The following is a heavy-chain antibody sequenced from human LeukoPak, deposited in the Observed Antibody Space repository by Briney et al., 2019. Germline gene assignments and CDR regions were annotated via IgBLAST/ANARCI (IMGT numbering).Heavy chain of an antibody. D-gene: IGHD6-13*01. CDR1: NGSISSDTYF. V-gene: IGHV4-61*02. Sequence: PSQTLSLTCTVSNGSISSDTYFWSWIRQPAGKGLEWIGRMSSSGISTYSPSLKSRVTISIDTSKNQFSLKLSSVTAADTAVYYCARVYYSSSYDYWYFDLWGRGTLVTVSS. J-gene: IGHJ2*01. CDR2: MSSSGIS. CDR3: ARVYYSSSYDYWYFDL.